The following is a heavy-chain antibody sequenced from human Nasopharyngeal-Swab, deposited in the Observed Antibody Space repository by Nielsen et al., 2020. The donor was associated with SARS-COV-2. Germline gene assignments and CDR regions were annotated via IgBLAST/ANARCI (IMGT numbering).Heavy chain of an antibody. D-gene: IGHD3-3*01. J-gene: IGHJ5*02. CDR2: IYYSGST. CDR3: ARRGGLFGVVSRSMFDP. Sequence: SETLSLTCTVSGCSISSSSYYWGWIRQPPGKGLEWIGSIYYSGSTYYNPSLKSRVTISVDTSKNQFSLKLSSVTAADTAVYYCARRGGLFGVVSRSMFDPWGQGTLVTVSS. CDR1: GCSISSSSYY. V-gene: IGHV4-39*01.